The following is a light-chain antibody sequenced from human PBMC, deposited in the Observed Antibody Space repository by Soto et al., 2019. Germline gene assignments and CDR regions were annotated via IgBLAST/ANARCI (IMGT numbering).Light chain of an antibody. Sequence: QSALTQPASVSGSPGQSITISCTGTSSDVGSYNLVSWYQQHPGKAPKLMIYEGSKRHSGVSNRFSGSKSGNTASLTISGLQAEDEADYYCCSYAGSRTYVFGTGTQLTVL. V-gene: IGLV2-23*01. CDR1: SSDVGSYNL. CDR2: EGS. J-gene: IGLJ1*01. CDR3: CSYAGSRTYV.